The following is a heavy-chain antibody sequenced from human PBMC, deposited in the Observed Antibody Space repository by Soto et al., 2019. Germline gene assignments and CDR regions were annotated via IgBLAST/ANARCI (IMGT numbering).Heavy chain of an antibody. CDR1: GYTFTSYG. CDR2: ISAYNGNT. J-gene: IGHJ3*02. Sequence: ASVKVSCKASGYTFTSYGISWVRQAPGQGLEWMGWISAYNGNTNYAQKRQGRVTMTTDTSTSTAYMELRSLRSEDPAVYFCAREGNYGSGSYGAFDIWGQGTMVTVSS. CDR3: AREGNYGSGSYGAFDI. V-gene: IGHV1-18*01. D-gene: IGHD3-10*01.